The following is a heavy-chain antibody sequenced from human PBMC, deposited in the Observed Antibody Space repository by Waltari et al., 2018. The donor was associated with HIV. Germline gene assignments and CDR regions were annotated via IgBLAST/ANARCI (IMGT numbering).Heavy chain of an antibody. Sequence: QVQLVQSGAEVKKPGSSVKVSCKASGGTFSSYAISWVRQAPGQGLEWMGGISPIFGTANYAQKFQGRVTITADESTSTAYMELSSLRSEDTAVYYCSTSVVTAIPQNFDYWGQGTLVTVSS. CDR2: ISPIFGTA. V-gene: IGHV1-69*01. CDR1: GGTFSSYA. J-gene: IGHJ4*02. D-gene: IGHD2-21*02. CDR3: STSVVTAIPQNFDY.